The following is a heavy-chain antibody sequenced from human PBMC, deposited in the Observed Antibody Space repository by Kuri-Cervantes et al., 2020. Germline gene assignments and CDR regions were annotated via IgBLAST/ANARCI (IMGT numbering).Heavy chain of an antibody. D-gene: IGHD3-10*01. Sequence: GGSLRLSCAASGFTFSSYEMNWVRQAPGKGLEWVSYISSSGSTIYYADSVKGRFTISRDNAKNSLYLQMNSLRAEDTAVYYCARDGEGGTVQGVISDAFDIWGQGTMVTVSS. J-gene: IGHJ3*02. CDR3: ARDGEGGTVQGVISDAFDI. V-gene: IGHV3-48*03. CDR2: ISSSGSTI. CDR1: GFTFSSYE.